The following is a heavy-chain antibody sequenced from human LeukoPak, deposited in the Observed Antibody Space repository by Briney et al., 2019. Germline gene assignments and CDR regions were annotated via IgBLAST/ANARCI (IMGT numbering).Heavy chain of an antibody. Sequence: SVKVSCKASGYTFTSYGVSWVRQAPGQGLEWMGGIIPIFGTANYAQKFQGRVTITADESTSTAYMELSSLRSEDTAVYYCARSKALRLDDIYYWGQGTLVTVSS. J-gene: IGHJ4*02. CDR2: IIPIFGTA. D-gene: IGHD3-9*01. V-gene: IGHV1-69*13. CDR1: GYTFTSYG. CDR3: ARSKALRLDDIYY.